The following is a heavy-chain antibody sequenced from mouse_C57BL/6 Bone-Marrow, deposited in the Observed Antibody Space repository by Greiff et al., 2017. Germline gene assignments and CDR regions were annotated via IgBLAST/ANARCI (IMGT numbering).Heavy chain of an antibody. D-gene: IGHD1-1*02. V-gene: IGHV8-12*01. CDR2: IYWDDDK. J-gene: IGHJ2*01. CDR3: ARRVWGYFDY. CDR1: GFSLSTSGMG. Sequence: QVTLKESGPGILQSSQTLSLTCSFSGFSLSTSGMGVSWIRQPSGKGLEWLAHIYWDDDKRYNPSLKSRLTISKDTSRNQVFLKITSVDTADTATYDCARRVWGYFDYWGQGTTLTVSS.